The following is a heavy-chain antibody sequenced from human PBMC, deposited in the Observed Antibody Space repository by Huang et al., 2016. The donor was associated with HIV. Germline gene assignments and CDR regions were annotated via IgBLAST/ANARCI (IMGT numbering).Heavy chain of an antibody. J-gene: IGHJ6*02. V-gene: IGHV3-7*01. D-gene: IGHD1-7*01. Sequence: LVESGGGVVQPGGSRGLSCAGSTVTVNACWVSWVGQRQGQGLEWVANIKQDGSEKYYMDSVEGRFNISRDNVKKLLFLEMNNLRVADTAVYYCATKASAMDIWGQGTTVIVSS. CDR3: ATKASAMDI. CDR2: IKQDGSEK. CDR1: TVTVNACW.